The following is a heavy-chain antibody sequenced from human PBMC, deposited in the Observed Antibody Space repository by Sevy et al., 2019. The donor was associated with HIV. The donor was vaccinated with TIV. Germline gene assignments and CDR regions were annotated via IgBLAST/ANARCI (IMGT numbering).Heavy chain of an antibody. D-gene: IGHD3-10*01. V-gene: IGHV4-34*01. J-gene: IGHJ5*02. CDR1: GGSFSGYY. CDR3: ARGRRMVRGVIKPNNWFDP. Sequence: PETLSLTCAVYGGSFSGYYWSWIRQPPGKGLEWIGEINHSGSTNYNPSLKSRVTISVDTSKNQFSLKLSSVTAADTAVYYCARGRRMVRGVIKPNNWFDPWGQGTLVTVSS. CDR2: INHSGST.